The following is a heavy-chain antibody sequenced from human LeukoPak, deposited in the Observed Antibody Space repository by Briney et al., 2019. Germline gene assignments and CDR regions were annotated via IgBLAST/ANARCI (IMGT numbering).Heavy chain of an antibody. D-gene: IGHD3-3*01. CDR3: ARIDFGVATGSVDY. CDR2: ISPNNGGT. Sequence: SVKVSCKASGYTFTGYYMHWVRQAPGQGLEWMGWISPNNGGTNYEQKFQGRVTMTRDTSISTAYMELSRLRSDDTAVYYCARIDFGVATGSVDYWGQGTLVTVSS. CDR1: GYTFTGYY. V-gene: IGHV1-2*02. J-gene: IGHJ4*02.